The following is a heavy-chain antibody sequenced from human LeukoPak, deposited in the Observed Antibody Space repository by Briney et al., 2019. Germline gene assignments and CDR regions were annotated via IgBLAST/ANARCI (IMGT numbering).Heavy chain of an antibody. J-gene: IGHJ4*02. CDR3: ARVVDYGDYRNGFLDY. CDR2: IFPGDSDT. Sequence: GESLKISCKGSGYPFSIYWIGWVRQMPGKGLGWMGIIFPGDSDTRYSPSFQGQVTISVDKSINTAYLQWSSLKASDTAMYYCARVVDYGDYRNGFLDYWGQGTLVTVSS. D-gene: IGHD4-17*01. CDR1: GYPFSIYW. V-gene: IGHV5-51*01.